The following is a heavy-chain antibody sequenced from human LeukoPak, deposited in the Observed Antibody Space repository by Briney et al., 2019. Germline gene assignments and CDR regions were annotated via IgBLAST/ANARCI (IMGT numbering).Heavy chain of an antibody. Sequence: SQTLSLTCTVSGGSISSGDYYWSWIRQPPGTGLEWIGYIYYSGSTYYNPSLKSRVTISVDTSKNQFSLKLSSVTAADTAVYYCASAYCSGGSCYSEDDYYYYGMDVWGKGTTVTVSS. CDR3: ASAYCSGGSCYSEDDYYYYGMDV. CDR2: IYYSGST. V-gene: IGHV4-30-4*01. J-gene: IGHJ6*04. D-gene: IGHD2-15*01. CDR1: GGSISSGDYY.